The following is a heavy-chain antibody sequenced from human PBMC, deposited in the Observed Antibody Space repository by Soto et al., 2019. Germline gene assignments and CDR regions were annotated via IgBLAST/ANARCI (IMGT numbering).Heavy chain of an antibody. V-gene: IGHV1-46*03. CDR3: ASPRREYSGYENGLDFDY. CDR1: GYTFTSYG. J-gene: IGHJ4*02. D-gene: IGHD5-12*01. CDR2: ISACGGST. Sequence: GASVKVSCKASGYTFTSYGISWVRQAPGQGLEWMGIISACGGSTSYAQKLQGRVTMTRDTSTSTVYMELSSLRSEDTAVYYCASPRREYSGYENGLDFDYWGQGTLVNVSS.